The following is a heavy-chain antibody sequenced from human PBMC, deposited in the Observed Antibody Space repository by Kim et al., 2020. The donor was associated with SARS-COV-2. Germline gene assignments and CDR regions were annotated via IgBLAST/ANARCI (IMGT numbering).Heavy chain of an antibody. V-gene: IGHV4-59*01. D-gene: IGHD6-13*01. CDR3: ATSWQAAAGS. CDR2: GST. Sequence: GSTTYTPSFKSRVTISLDTSKNQFSLELSSVTAADTAVYYCATSWQAAAGSWGQGTLVTVSS. J-gene: IGHJ4*02.